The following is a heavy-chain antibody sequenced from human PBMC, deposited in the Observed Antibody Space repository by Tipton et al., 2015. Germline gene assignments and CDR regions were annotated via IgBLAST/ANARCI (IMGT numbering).Heavy chain of an antibody. CDR1: NASLTTSHW. CDR2: TYHSGTT. D-gene: IGHD4-11*01. V-gene: IGHV4-4*02. J-gene: IGHJ4*02. Sequence: TLSLTCTVSNASLTTSHWWGWVRQSPGKGLEWIAETYHSGTTNYSPSLESRVAISVDRSTNHFSLTLNSVTAADTAVYYWARINYILSIYYFDSWGQGILVTVSS. CDR3: ARINYILSIYYFDS.